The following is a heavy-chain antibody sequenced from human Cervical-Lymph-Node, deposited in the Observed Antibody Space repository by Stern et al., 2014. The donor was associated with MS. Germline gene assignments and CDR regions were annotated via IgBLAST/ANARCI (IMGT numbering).Heavy chain of an antibody. J-gene: IGHJ4*02. Sequence: QVQLKESGPGLVKPSQTLSLTCTVSGDAINSGVYYWSWIRKTDGGGLEWIGRMLASDSPNHPPSLQTRVTISWHGSKSQSPLTLPSVTAADTAVYYCATTNWAYTTGWHFDYWGQGIPVTVSS. CDR2: MLASDSP. CDR1: GDAINSGVYY. V-gene: IGHV4-61*02. CDR3: ATTNWAYTTGWHFDY. D-gene: IGHD6-19*01.